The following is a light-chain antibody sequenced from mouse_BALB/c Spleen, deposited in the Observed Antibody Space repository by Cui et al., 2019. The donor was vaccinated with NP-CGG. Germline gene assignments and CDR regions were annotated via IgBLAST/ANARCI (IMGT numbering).Light chain of an antibody. CDR2: GTN. CDR3: ALWYSNHWV. CDR1: IGAVITSNY. V-gene: IGLV1*01. J-gene: IGLJ1*01. Sequence: QAVVTQDLAPTTSPGETVTLTCRSSIGAVITSNYANWVQEKPDHLFTGLIGGTNNRAPGVPARFSGSLIGDKAALTIIGAQTEDEAIYFCALWYSNHWVFGGGTKLTVL.